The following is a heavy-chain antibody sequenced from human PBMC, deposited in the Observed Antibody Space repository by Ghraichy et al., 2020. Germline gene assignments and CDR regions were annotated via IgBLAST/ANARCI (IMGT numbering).Heavy chain of an antibody. D-gene: IGHD6-6*01. J-gene: IGHJ4*02. CDR2: IYSGGST. V-gene: IGHV3-53*01. Sequence: GSLRLSCAASGFTVSSNYMSWVRQAPGKGLEWVSVIYSGGSTYYADSVKGRFTISRDNSKNTLYLQMNSLRAEDTAVYYCARDIVYSSSSEDYWGQGTLVTVSS. CDR3: ARDIVYSSSSEDY. CDR1: GFTVSSNY.